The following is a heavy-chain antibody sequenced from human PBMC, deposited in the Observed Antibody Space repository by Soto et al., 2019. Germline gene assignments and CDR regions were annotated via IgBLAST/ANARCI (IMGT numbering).Heavy chain of an antibody. CDR2: IYSGGST. CDR3: ARATVRGAAGYYYYYGMDV. D-gene: IGHD3-10*01. CDR1: GFTVSSNY. J-gene: IGHJ6*02. V-gene: IGHV3-53*01. Sequence: GSLRLSCAASGFTVSSNYMSWVRQAPGKGLEWVSVIYSGGSTYYADSVKGRFTLSRDNSKNTLYLQMNSLRAEDTAVYYCARATVRGAAGYYYYYGMDVWGQGTTVTVSS.